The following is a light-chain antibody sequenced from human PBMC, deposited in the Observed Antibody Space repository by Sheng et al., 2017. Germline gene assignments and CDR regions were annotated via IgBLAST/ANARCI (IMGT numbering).Light chain of an antibody. CDR2: GKN. V-gene: IGLV3-19*01. Sequence: SSELTQDPAVSVALGQTVRITCQGDSLRSYYASWYQQKPGQATVVVIYGKNNRPSGIPDRFSGSSSGNTASLTITGAQAEDEADYYCSSRDSSGNPFGGGTKLTVL. CDR3: SSRDSSGNP. CDR1: SLRSYY. J-gene: IGLJ2*01.